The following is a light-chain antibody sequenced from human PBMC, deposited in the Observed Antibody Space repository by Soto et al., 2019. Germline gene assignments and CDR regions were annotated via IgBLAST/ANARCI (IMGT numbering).Light chain of an antibody. J-gene: IGKJ4*01. CDR1: QSISYY. V-gene: IGKV1-39*01. CDR2: TSS. Sequence: DIQMTQSPSSLSASVGDRVTITCRASQSISYYLNWYQQKPGKAPKLLIYTSSTLQSGVPSRFSGSGSGTNFTLTISSLQPEDFATYYCQQSYSSPLTFGGGNKVQIK. CDR3: QQSYSSPLT.